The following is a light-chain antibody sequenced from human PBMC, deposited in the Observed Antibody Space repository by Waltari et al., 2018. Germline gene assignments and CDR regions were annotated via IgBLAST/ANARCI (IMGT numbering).Light chain of an antibody. CDR3: SAYTTSSAPGV. J-gene: IGLJ1*01. V-gene: IGLV2-14*01. CDR1: ASDVGPYDF. Sequence: QSALTQPASVSGSPGQSITISCSGTASDVGPYDFVSWYQQHPGKAPYLIIYEVSNRPSGMSKRFVAPKSGKRASLTIVGLRAEDEADYYCSAYTTSSAPGVFGTGTRVTVL. CDR2: EVS.